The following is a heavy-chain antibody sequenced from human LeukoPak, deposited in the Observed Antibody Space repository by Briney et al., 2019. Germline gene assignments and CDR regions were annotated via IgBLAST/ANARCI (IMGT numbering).Heavy chain of an antibody. D-gene: IGHD4-17*01. J-gene: IGHJ4*02. V-gene: IGHV1-2*04. CDR2: INPNSGGT. CDR3: ARGFYGDYVFMYDY. Sequence: ASVKVSCKASGGTFSSYAISWVRQAPGQGLEWMGWINPNSGGTNYAQKFQGWVTMTRDTSISTAYMELSRLRSDDTAVYYCARGFYGDYVFMYDYWSQGTLVTVSS. CDR1: GGTFSSYA.